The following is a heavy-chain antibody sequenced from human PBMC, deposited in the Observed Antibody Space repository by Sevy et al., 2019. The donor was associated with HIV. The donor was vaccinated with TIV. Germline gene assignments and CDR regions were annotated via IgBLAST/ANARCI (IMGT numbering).Heavy chain of an antibody. CDR3: AKLPSTVMCWEKGY. CDR2: ISDTGDTT. CDR1: GFTFTNYA. J-gene: IGHJ4*02. D-gene: IGHD3-16*01. V-gene: IGHV3-23*01. Sequence: GGSLRLSCAASGFTFTNYAMNWVRQAPGKGLEWVSGISDTGDTTHYAESVKGRFTISRDNSKNTVSLQMSSLRAEDTAIYYCAKLPSTVMCWEKGYWGQGTRVTVSS.